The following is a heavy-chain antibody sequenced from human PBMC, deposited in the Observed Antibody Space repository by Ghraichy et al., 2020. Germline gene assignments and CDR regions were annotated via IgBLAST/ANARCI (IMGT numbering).Heavy chain of an antibody. CDR3: AKAMYYYDSSGYYFDY. CDR2: ISGSGGST. CDR1: GFTFSSYA. D-gene: IGHD3-22*01. V-gene: IGHV3-23*01. J-gene: IGHJ4*02. Sequence: LSLTCVASGFTFSSYAMSWVRQAPGKGLEWVSAISGSGGSTYYADSVKGRFTISRDNSKNTLYVQMNSLRAEDTAVYYCAKAMYYYDSSGYYFDYWGQGTLVTVSS.